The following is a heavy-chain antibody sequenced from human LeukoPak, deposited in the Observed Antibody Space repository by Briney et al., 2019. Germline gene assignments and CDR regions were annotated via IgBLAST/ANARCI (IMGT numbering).Heavy chain of an antibody. CDR3: ARDRQPSWYRGLDV. CDR2: IYSSGTT. V-gene: IGHV4-59*01. Sequence: SETLSLTCTVSGDSISTSYWSWIRQPPGKGLEWIGHIYSSGTTKYNPSLSGRVTISVDTSKHQLYLQLTAVTAADTAVYYCARDRQPSWYRGLDVWGQGTTVTVSS. D-gene: IGHD6-13*01. J-gene: IGHJ6*02. CDR1: GDSISTSY.